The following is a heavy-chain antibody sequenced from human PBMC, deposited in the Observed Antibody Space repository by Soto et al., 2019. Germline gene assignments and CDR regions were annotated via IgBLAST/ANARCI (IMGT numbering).Heavy chain of an antibody. CDR3: VRFSGFLSRFSMYNYYGLEV. Sequence: QVQLQESRPGLVTASGTLSLPCAVSGGSISSSNWWRWVRQPPGKGLEWIGALYYSAGTNYNPSLKSRLIITWVKYQNRFFLNLTTATAADTAVYYFVRFSGFLSRFSMYNYYGLEVWGQETTVRVSS. D-gene: IGHD3-3*01. CDR2: LYYSAGT. J-gene: IGHJ6*02. V-gene: IGHV4-4*02. CDR1: GGSISSSNW.